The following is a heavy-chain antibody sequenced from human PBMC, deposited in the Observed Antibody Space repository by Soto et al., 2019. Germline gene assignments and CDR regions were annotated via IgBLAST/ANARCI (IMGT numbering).Heavy chain of an antibody. CDR2: ISAYNGNT. J-gene: IGHJ4*02. V-gene: IGHV1-18*01. CDR3: ASDPPPPDY. CDR1: GYTFASYA. Sequence: QVQLVQSGAEVKKPGASVKVSCKASGYTFASYAISWMRQAPGQGLEWMGWISAYNGNTNHAQKLQGRVTMTTDTSTSTAYIALTSLRSDDTAVYYCASDPPPPDYWCQETLVTVSS.